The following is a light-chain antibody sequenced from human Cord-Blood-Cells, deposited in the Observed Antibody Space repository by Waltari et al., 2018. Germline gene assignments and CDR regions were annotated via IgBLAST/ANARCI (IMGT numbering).Light chain of an antibody. CDR1: QSVSSSY. CDR3: QQYGSSPPT. Sequence: VLTQSPGTLSLSPGERATLSCRASQSVSSSYLAWYQQKPGQAPRLLIYCASSRATGIPDRFSGSGSGTDFTLTISRLEPEDFAVYYCQQYGSSPPTFGQGTKVEIK. J-gene: IGKJ1*01. CDR2: CAS. V-gene: IGKV3-20*01.